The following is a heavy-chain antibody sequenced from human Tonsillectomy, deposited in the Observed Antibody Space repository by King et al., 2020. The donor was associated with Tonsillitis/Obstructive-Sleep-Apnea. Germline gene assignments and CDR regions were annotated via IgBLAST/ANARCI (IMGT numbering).Heavy chain of an antibody. Sequence: QLQESGPGLVKPSETLSLSCNVSADSISSYYWSWIRQPPGKGLEWIGYIYYSGTTNYNPSLKSRVTMSMDTSKTQFSLKLSSVTAADTAVDYCARLYPWSYYMDVWGKGTTVTVSS. V-gene: IGHV4-59*08. D-gene: IGHD3-3*01. CDR3: ARLYPWSYYMDV. CDR1: ADSISSYY. CDR2: IYYSGTT. J-gene: IGHJ6*03.